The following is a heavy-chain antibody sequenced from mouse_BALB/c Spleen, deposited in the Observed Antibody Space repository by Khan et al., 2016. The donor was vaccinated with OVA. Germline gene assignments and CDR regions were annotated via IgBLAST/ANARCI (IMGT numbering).Heavy chain of an antibody. CDR3: ERMARTID. CDR1: GFTFSSYG. V-gene: IGHV5-6-3*01. Sequence: EVELVESGGGLVQPGGSLKLSCAASGFTFSSYGMSWVRQTPDKRLELVATINSNGGSTYYPDSVKGRFTISRDNAKNTLYLQLSSLKSEDTALYCCERMARTIDWGEGTTLTVSS. CDR2: INSNGGST. J-gene: IGHJ2*01.